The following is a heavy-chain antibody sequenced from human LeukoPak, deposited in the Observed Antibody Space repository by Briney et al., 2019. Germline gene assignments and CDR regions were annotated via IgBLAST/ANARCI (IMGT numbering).Heavy chain of an antibody. J-gene: IGHJ5*02. CDR1: GGSISSGGYY. CDR3: ARLYGSGSYPFDP. D-gene: IGHD3-10*01. V-gene: IGHV4-31*03. Sequence: SQTVSLTCTVSGGSISSGGYYWSWIRQHPGKGLEWIGYIYYSGSTYYNPSLKSRVTISVDTSKNQFSLKLSSVTAADTAVYYCARLYGSGSYPFDPWGQGTLVTVSS. CDR2: IYYSGST.